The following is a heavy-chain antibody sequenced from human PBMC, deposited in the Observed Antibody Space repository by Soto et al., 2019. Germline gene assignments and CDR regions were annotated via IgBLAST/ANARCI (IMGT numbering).Heavy chain of an antibody. CDR1: GYRFTTYW. CDR3: ARRGIGNSGYDYSDF. Sequence: PGESLKISCKGSGYRFTTYWLGWLRQMPGKGLEWMGVIYPDDSDTRYSPSFEGQVTISADKSINTAYLQWSSLKASDTAMYYCARRGIGNSGYDYSDFWGQGTLVTVSS. V-gene: IGHV5-51*01. J-gene: IGHJ4*02. D-gene: IGHD3-22*01. CDR2: IYPDDSDT.